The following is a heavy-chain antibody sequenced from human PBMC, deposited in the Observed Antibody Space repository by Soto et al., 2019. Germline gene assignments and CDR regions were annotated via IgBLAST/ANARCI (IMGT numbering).Heavy chain of an antibody. J-gene: IGHJ3*02. D-gene: IGHD5-18*01. CDR3: AKDLRRVYSYGSDAFDI. Sequence: GGSLRLSCAASGFTFSSYGMHWVRQAPGKGLAWVAVISYDGSNKYYADSVKGRFTISRDNSKNTLYLQMNSLRAEDTAVYYCAKDLRRVYSYGSDAFDIWGQGTMVTVSS. V-gene: IGHV3-30*18. CDR1: GFTFSSYG. CDR2: ISYDGSNK.